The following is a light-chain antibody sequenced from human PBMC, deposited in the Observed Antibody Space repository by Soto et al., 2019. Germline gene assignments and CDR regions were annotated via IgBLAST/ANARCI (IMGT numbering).Light chain of an antibody. CDR2: ENN. J-gene: IGLJ1*01. CDR1: SSNIGAGYE. V-gene: IGLV1-40*01. CDR3: QSDVSSLSVDV. Sequence: QSVLTQPPSVSEAPGQRVIISCTGSSSNIGAGYEAHWYQQVPGTAPKLLIYENNNRPSAGPDRFAGSKSGTSASLAITGLQGEYGAEYDCQSDVSSLSVDVCGTGTKHTVL.